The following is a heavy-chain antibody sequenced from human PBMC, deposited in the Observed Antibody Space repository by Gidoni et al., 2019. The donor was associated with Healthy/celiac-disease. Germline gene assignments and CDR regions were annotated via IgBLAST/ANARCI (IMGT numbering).Heavy chain of an antibody. D-gene: IGHD2-2*01. Sequence: QVQLVESGGGVVQPGRSLRLSCAASGFTFSSYAMHWARQAPGKGLEWVAVISYDGSNKYYADSVKGRFTISRDNSKNTLYLQMNSLRAEDTAVYYCATGGDLGYCSSTSCYGAGYWGQGTLVTVSS. CDR2: ISYDGSNK. CDR1: GFTFSSYA. J-gene: IGHJ4*02. V-gene: IGHV3-30*04. CDR3: ATGGDLGYCSSTSCYGAGY.